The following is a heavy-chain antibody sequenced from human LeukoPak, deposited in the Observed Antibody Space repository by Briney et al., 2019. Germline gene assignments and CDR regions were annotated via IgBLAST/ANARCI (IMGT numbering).Heavy chain of an antibody. V-gene: IGHV3-53*01. Sequence: PGGSLRLSCAASGFTVSSNYMSWVRQAPGKGLEWVSVIYSGGSTYYADSVKGRFTISRDNSKNTLYLQMNSLRAEDTAVYYCARDRYYDSSGYYNKTYYYYYMDVWGKGTTVTVS. J-gene: IGHJ6*03. CDR2: IYSGGST. D-gene: IGHD3-22*01. CDR1: GFTVSSNY. CDR3: ARDRYYDSSGYYNKTYYYYYMDV.